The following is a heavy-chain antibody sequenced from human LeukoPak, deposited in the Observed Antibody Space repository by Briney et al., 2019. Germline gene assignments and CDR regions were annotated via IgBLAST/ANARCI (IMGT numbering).Heavy chain of an antibody. CDR1: GFNFSSYG. D-gene: IGHD3-16*02. V-gene: IGHV3-33*01. Sequence: TGGSLRLSCAASGFNFSSYGMHWVRQAPGKGLEWVAVIWYDGSNKYYADSVKGRFTISRDNSKNTLYLQMNSLRAEDTAVYYCARDRVLRGHSYELSFDYWGQGTLVTVSS. J-gene: IGHJ4*02. CDR2: IWYDGSNK. CDR3: ARDRVLRGHSYELSFDY.